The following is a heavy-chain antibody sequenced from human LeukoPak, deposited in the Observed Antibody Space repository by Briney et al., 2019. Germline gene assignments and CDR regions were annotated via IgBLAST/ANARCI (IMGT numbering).Heavy chain of an antibody. D-gene: IGHD3-16*01. CDR1: GFTFNTYC. J-gene: IGHJ3*01. Sequence: GGSRRLSCAAAGFTFNTYCMHWVRQGPGKGLVWVSRIDGDGSRASYADSVKGRFTISRDNAKNTLYLQMNSPRPEDTAVYFCVREAGGTYAFDVWGQGTMVTVSS. CDR2: IDGDGSRA. CDR3: VREAGGTYAFDV. V-gene: IGHV3-74*01.